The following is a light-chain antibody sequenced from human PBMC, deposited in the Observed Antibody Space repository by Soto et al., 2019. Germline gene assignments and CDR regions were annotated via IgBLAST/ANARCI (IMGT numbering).Light chain of an antibody. CDR2: DVT. CDR3: SSYASGSTLVV. CDR1: SSDVGGYNY. Sequence: QSVLTQPASVSESPGQSITIPCTGTSSDVGGYNYVSWYQQYPGKAPKLMIYDVTNRPSGVSDRFSGSKSGNRASLTISGLQAEDEAFYYCSSYASGSTLVVFGGGTKVTVL. J-gene: IGLJ2*01. V-gene: IGLV2-14*03.